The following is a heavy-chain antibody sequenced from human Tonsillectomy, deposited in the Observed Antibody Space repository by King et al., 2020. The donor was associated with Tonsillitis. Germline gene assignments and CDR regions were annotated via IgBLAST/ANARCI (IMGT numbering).Heavy chain of an antibody. D-gene: IGHD5-24*01. Sequence: VQLVESGGGVVQPGRSLGLSCEVSGLTFSSHAMHWVRQAPGRGLEWGAAISPDGNNNYYADSLKGQFTISIDNSKKTLYLQMNSLRAEDTAVYYCAKGTRELDYWGQGTLVTVSS. V-gene: IGHV3-30*18. CDR3: AKGTRELDY. CDR2: ISPDGNNN. J-gene: IGHJ4*02. CDR1: GLTFSSHA.